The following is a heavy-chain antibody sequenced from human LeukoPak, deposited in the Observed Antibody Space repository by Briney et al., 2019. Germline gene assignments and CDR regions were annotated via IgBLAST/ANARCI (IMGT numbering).Heavy chain of an antibody. J-gene: IGHJ6*03. D-gene: IGHD2-15*01. Sequence: GASVKVSCKASGYTFTNYDINWVRQATGQGLEWMGWMNPNSGNTGYAQKFQGRVTMTRNTSISTAYMELSSLRSEDTAVYYRARGRRDIVVVVAATSDYYMDVWGKGTTVTVSS. CDR3: ARGRRDIVVVVAATSDYYMDV. V-gene: IGHV1-8*01. CDR2: MNPNSGNT. CDR1: GYTFTNYD.